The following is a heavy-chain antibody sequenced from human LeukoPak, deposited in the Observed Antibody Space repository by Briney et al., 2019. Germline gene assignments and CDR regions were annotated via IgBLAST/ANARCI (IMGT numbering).Heavy chain of an antibody. J-gene: IGHJ4*02. CDR2: IIGNGRRT. V-gene: IGHV3-23*01. CDR3: AKGGSDYIWGSYRPFDY. CDR1: GFTFSTYA. Sequence: GGSLRLSCAASGFTFSTYAMSWVRQAPGKGLGGVSVIIGNGRRTSYADSVKGRFTIPRDNPKNTLYLQMNSLTAGDTAVYFCAKGGSDYIWGSYRPFDYWGQGTLVTVSS. D-gene: IGHD3-16*02.